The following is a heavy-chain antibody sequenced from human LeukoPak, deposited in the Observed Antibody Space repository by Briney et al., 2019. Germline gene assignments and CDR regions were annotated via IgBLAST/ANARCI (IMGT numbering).Heavy chain of an antibody. CDR1: GDSIRSGSNY. V-gene: IGHV4-30-4*08. J-gene: IGHJ5*01. CDR3: ARGHYYRFWSEIGWLDS. CDR2: IYYSGSS. Sequence: SETLSLTCTVSGDSIRSGSNYWSWIRQSPGKGLEWIGHIYYSGSSNQNPSLNSRVSLSVDTLKNQFSLRLTSVTAADTAVYFCARGHYYRFWSEIGWLDSWGQGTLVTVSS. D-gene: IGHD3-3*01.